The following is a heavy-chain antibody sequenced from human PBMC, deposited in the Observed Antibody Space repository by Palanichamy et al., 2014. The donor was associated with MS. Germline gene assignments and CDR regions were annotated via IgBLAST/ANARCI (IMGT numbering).Heavy chain of an antibody. CDR1: GYSISSGYY. V-gene: IGHV4-38-2*01. D-gene: IGHD2-2*01. Sequence: QVQLQESGPGLVKPSETLSLTCDVSGYSISSGYYWGWIRQPPGKGLEFVGSVYHSGYTFKNPSLKSRLTISVDTSKNQFSLSLSSVTAADTAVYYCAGRVVVTSTRSTYFDYWGQGTLVTVSS. CDR2: VYHSGYT. CDR3: AGRVVVTSTRSTYFDY. J-gene: IGHJ4*02.